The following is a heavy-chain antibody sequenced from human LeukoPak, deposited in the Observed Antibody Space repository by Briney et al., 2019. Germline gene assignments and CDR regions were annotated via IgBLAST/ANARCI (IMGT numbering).Heavy chain of an antibody. CDR1: GYTFTIYY. CDR3: AIDLTPYYYDSSGYLLDY. CDR2: INPSGGST. J-gene: IGHJ4*02. D-gene: IGHD3-22*01. Sequence: ASVTVSCKASGYTFTIYYMHWVRQAPGQGLEWMGIINPSGGSTSYAQKFQGRVTMTRDTSTSTVYMELSSLRSEDTAVYYCAIDLTPYYYDSSGYLLDYWGQGTLVTVSS. V-gene: IGHV1-46*01.